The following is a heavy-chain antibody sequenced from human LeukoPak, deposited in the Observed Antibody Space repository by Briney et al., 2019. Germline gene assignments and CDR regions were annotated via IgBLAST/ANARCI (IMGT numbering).Heavy chain of an antibody. V-gene: IGHV4-30-2*01. CDR3: AAWISTVTTYPFDY. CDR1: GGSISSGGYS. Sequence: SETLSLTCAVSGGSISSGGYSWSWIRQPPGKGLEWIGYIYHSGSTYYNPSLKSRVTISVDRSKNQFSLKLSSVTAADTAVYYCAAWISTVTTYPFDYWGQGTLVTVSS. CDR2: IYHSGST. D-gene: IGHD4-17*01. J-gene: IGHJ4*02.